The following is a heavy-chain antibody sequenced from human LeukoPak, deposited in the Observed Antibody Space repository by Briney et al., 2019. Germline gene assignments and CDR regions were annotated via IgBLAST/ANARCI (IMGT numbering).Heavy chain of an antibody. J-gene: IGHJ3*02. V-gene: IGHV4-39*01. CDR3: ARQVVGATFDAFDI. D-gene: IGHD1-26*01. CDR1: GGSISSSSYY. CDR2: IYYSGST. Sequence: SETLSLTCTVSGGSISSSSYYWGWMRQPPGKGLEWIGSIYYSGSTYYNPSLKSRVTISVDTSKNQFSLKLSSLTAADTAVYYCARQVVGATFDAFDIWGQGTMVTVSS.